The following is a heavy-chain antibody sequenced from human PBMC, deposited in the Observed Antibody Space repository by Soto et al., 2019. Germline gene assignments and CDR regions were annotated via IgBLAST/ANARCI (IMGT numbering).Heavy chain of an antibody. Sequence: SETLSLTCTVSGGSISSGDYYWSWIRQPPGKGLEWIGYIYYSGSTNYNPSLKSRVTISVDTSKNQFSLQLNSVTPEDTAVYYCARVGDSGGYSLYYFDCWGPGTLVTVSS. D-gene: IGHD3-22*01. V-gene: IGHV4-61*08. CDR3: ARVGDSGGYSLYYFDC. CDR2: IYYSGST. J-gene: IGHJ4*02. CDR1: GGSISSGDYY.